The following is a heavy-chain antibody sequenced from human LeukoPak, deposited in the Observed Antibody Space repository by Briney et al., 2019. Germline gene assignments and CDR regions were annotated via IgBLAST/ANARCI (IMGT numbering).Heavy chain of an antibody. J-gene: IGHJ1*01. V-gene: IGHV1-2*02. D-gene: IGHD3-16*01. Sequence: ASVKVSCKASGYTFTGDYMHWVRQAPGQGLEWMGLTNPHSDGTNYAQKFQGRGTMTRDTSISTAYMELSRLRSDDTAVYYCARDNRPWGTATVPAECFQHWGQGTLVTVSS. CDR2: TNPHSDGT. CDR1: GYTFTGDY. CDR3: ARDNRPWGTATVPAECFQH.